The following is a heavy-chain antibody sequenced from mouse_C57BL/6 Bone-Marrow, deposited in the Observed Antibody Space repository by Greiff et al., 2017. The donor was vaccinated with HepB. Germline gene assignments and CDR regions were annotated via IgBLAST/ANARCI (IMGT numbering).Heavy chain of an antibody. D-gene: IGHD1-1*01. J-gene: IGHJ1*03. Sequence: EVKLVESGGGLVQPGGSLKLSCAASGIDFSRYWMSWVRRAPGKGLEWIGEINPDSSTINYAPSLKDKFIISRDNAKNTLYLQMSKVRSEDTALYYCARQGDYGSPYWYFDVWGTGTTVTVSS. CDR1: GIDFSRYW. CDR2: INPDSSTI. V-gene: IGHV4-1*01. CDR3: ARQGDYGSPYWYFDV.